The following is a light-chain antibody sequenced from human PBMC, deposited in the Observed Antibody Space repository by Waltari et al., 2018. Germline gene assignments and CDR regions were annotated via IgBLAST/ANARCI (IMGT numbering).Light chain of an antibody. CDR1: SSAVGRFDY. CDR2: NVR. V-gene: IGLV2-8*01. Sequence: QSALTQPPSASGSPGQSVTISCTGTSSAVGRFDYFSWYHKHPGQTPKLLIYNVRQRPSGVPDRFSGSKSGNTASLIVSGLQADDEADYYCSSYAGSNIVFGGGTKLTVL. CDR3: SSYAGSNIV. J-gene: IGLJ2*01.